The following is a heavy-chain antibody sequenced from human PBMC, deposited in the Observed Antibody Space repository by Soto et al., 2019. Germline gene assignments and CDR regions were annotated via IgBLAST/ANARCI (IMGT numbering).Heavy chain of an antibody. CDR3: ARELITIFGVVTTKGPNYYYGMDV. D-gene: IGHD3-3*01. V-gene: IGHV4-59*01. J-gene: IGHJ6*02. Sequence: SETLSLTCTVSGGSISSYYWSWIRQPPGKGLEWIGYIYYSGSTNYNPSLKSRVTISVDTSKNQFSLKPSSVTAADTAVYYCARELITIFGVVTTKGPNYYYGMDVWGQGTTVTVSS. CDR1: GGSISSYY. CDR2: IYYSGST.